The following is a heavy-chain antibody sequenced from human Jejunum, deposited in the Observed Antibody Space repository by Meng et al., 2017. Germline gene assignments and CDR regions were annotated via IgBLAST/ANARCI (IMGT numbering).Heavy chain of an antibody. J-gene: IGHJ4*02. CDR1: GYTFTSCC. D-gene: IGHD4-11*01. V-gene: IGHV1-18*01. CDR3: AGDSTTVTTIPANY. CDR2: ISAYTGLT. Sequence: QIQLVPSGAEVKKPGASLPICCKASGYTFTSCCITWVRLAPGKGLQWMGWISAYTGLTNYAQNFQGRVTMTTDTSTNTAYMELSSLESDDTAVYYSAGDSTTVTTIPANYWGQGTLVTVSS.